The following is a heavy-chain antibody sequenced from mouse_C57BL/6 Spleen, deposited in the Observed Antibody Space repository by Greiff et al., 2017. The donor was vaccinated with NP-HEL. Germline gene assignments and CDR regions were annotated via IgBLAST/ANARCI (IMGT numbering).Heavy chain of an antibody. J-gene: IGHJ3*01. CDR2: IDPSDSET. V-gene: IGHV1-52*01. D-gene: IGHD2-5*01. CDR3: APAYYSNPFAY. Sequence: QVQLQHPGAELVRPGSSVKLSCKASGYTFTSYWMHWVKQRPIQGLEWIGNIDPSDSETHYNQKFKDKATLTVDKSSSTAYMQLSSLTSEDSAVYYCAPAYYSNPFAYWGQGTLVTVSA. CDR1: GYTFTSYW.